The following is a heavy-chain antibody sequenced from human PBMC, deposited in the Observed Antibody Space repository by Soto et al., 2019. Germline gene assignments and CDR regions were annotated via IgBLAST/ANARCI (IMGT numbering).Heavy chain of an antibody. V-gene: IGHV4-34*01. CDR1: GGSFSGYY. D-gene: IGHD1-7*01. CDR3: ARASYNWNYRGAFDY. J-gene: IGHJ4*02. CDR2: INHSGST. Sequence: QVQLQQWGAGLLKPSEPLSLTCAVYGGSFSGYYWSWIRQPPGKGLEWIGEINHSGSTNHNPSLKSRVTISVDTSKNQFALKLSSVTAAATAVYYCARASYNWNYRGAFDYWGQGTLVTVSS.